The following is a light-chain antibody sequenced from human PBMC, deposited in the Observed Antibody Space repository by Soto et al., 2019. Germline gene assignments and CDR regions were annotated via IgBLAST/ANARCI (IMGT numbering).Light chain of an antibody. CDR1: QTISSW. CDR2: QAS. J-gene: IGKJ1*01. V-gene: IGKV1-5*03. Sequence: DVQMTQGPSTLSGSVGARVTITCGASQTISSWLAWYQQRQGKAPKLLIYQASTLKGGVPSRFSGSGSGTEFTLPISSLQLDDFATLYSQHYNCYSAAFGQET. CDR3: QHYNCYSAA.